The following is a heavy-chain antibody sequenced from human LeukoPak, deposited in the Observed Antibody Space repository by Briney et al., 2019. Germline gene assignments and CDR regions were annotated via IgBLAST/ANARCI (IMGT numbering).Heavy chain of an antibody. CDR3: ARDSFYDSSGYYQKLGY. CDR2: ISGSGGGT. D-gene: IGHD3-22*01. Sequence: GGSLRLSCAASGFDFSSNWMHWVRQAPGKGLEWVSAISGSGGGTYYADSVKGRFTISRDNSKNVLFLQMNSLRTEDTAVYYCARDSFYDSSGYYQKLGYWGQGTLVTVSS. CDR1: GFDFSSNW. J-gene: IGHJ4*02. V-gene: IGHV3-23*01.